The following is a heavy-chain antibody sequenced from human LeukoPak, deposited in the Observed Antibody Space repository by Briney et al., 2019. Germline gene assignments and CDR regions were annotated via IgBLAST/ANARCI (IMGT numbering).Heavy chain of an antibody. CDR3: ARDYDFWSGYPPLNYYGMDV. CDR2: ISAYNGNT. D-gene: IGHD3-3*01. CDR1: GYTFTSYG. V-gene: IGHV1-18*01. J-gene: IGHJ6*02. Sequence: ASVKVSCKASGYTFTSYGISWVRQAPGKGLEWMGWISAYNGNTNYAQKLQGRVTMTTDTSTSTAYMELRSLRSDDTAVYYCARDYDFWSGYPPLNYYGMDVWGQGTTVTVSS.